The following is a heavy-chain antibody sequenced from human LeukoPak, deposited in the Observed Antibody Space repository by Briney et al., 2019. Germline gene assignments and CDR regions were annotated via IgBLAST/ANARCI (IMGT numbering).Heavy chain of an antibody. D-gene: IGHD7-27*01. CDR1: GGSIYSNNW. J-gene: IGHJ4*02. Sequence: SGTLSLTCAVSGGSIYSNNWWSWVRQSPGKGLEWIGYIYYTGSTTYNPSLKSRVTISADTSKNQFSLKLSSVTAADTAVYYCASRKLGNDYWGQGTLVTVSS. CDR3: ASRKLGNDY. V-gene: IGHV4-4*02. CDR2: IYYTGST.